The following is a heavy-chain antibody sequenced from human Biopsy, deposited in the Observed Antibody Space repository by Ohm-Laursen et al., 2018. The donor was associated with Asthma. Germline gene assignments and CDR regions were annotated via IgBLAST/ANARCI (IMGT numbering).Heavy chain of an antibody. CDR1: GGSMTPTSHY. D-gene: IGHD3-3*01. V-gene: IGHV4-39*01. CDR2: ISYGGKT. CDR3: ARRITIFGVVQKDHGMDA. J-gene: IGHJ6*02. Sequence: SDTLSLTCTVSGGSMTPTSHYWDWIRQAPGKGLEWIGYISYGGKTSYNPSLKNRVTISRGTLKNQFSLRLTSVTAADTAVYFCARRITIFGVVQKDHGMDAWGQGTTVIVSS.